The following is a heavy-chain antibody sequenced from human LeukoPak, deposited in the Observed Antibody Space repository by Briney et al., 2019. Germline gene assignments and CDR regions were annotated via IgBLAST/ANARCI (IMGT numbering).Heavy chain of an antibody. Sequence: PGGSLRLSCAASGFIFRSYPMHWVRQAPGKGLEWVAVVSYDGSGENYADSVNGRFTISRDNSKNTLYLQMNSLRAEDTAVFYCARDGVGTVFDLWGQGTMVTVYS. J-gene: IGHJ3*01. CDR2: VSYDGSGE. V-gene: IGHV3-30*01. CDR3: ARDGVGTVFDL. D-gene: IGHD3/OR15-3a*01. CDR1: GFIFRSYP.